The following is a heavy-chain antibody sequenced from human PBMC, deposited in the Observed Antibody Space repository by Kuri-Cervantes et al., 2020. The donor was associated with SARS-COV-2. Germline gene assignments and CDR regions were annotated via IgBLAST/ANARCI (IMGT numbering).Heavy chain of an antibody. Sequence: GSLRLSCTVSGGSISSYYWGWIRQPPGKGLEWIGSIYHSGSTYYNPSLKSRVTISVDTSKNQFSLKLSSVTAADTAVYYCARQAVAVEYSSSSGAFDIWGQGTMVTVSS. CDR1: GGSISSYY. J-gene: IGHJ3*02. V-gene: IGHV4-38-2*02. CDR3: ARQAVAVEYSSSSGAFDI. CDR2: IYHSGST. D-gene: IGHD6-6*01.